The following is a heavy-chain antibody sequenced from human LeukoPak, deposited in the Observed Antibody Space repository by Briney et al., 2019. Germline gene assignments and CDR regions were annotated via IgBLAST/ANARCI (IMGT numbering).Heavy chain of an antibody. CDR1: GFTFSSYG. Sequence: QPGGSLRLSCAASGFTFSSYGMHWVRQAPGKGLEWVAFIRYDGSNKYYADSVKGRFTISRDNSKNTLYLQMNSLRAEDTAVYYCAKDPPVYSYGYRGGFDYWGQGTLVTVPS. V-gene: IGHV3-30*02. J-gene: IGHJ4*02. D-gene: IGHD5-18*01. CDR2: IRYDGSNK. CDR3: AKDPPVYSYGYRGGFDY.